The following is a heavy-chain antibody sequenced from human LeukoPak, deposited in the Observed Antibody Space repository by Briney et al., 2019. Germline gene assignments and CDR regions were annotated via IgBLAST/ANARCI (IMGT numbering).Heavy chain of an antibody. Sequence: SVRVSCKASGGTFSSYAISWVRQAPGQGLEWMGGIIPIFGTANYAQKFQGRVTITADESTSTAYMELSSLRSEDTAVYYCANNPTWLIAAAGTWGQGTLVTVSS. CDR2: IIPIFGTA. J-gene: IGHJ4*02. D-gene: IGHD6-13*01. V-gene: IGHV1-69*13. CDR1: GGTFSSYA. CDR3: ANNPTWLIAAAGT.